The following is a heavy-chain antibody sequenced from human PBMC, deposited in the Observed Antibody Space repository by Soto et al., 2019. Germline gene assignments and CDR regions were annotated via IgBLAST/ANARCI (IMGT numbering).Heavy chain of an antibody. CDR2: ISYDGSNK. D-gene: IGHD3-22*01. J-gene: IGHJ4*02. CDR1: GFTFSSYR. CDR3: ATDPLYDSSGYYSVDY. V-gene: IGHV3-30*03. Sequence: PGGSLRLSCAASGFTFSSYRMHWVRQGPGKGLEWVAVISYDGSNKYYADSVKGRFTISRDNSKNTLYLKMNSLRAEDTALYYCATDPLYDSSGYYSVDYWGEGT.